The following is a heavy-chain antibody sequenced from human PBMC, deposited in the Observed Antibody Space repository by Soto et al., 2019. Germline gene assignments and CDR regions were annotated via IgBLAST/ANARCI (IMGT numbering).Heavy chain of an antibody. Sequence: QVQLVESGGGVVQPGRSLRLSSAASGFTFSTYGMHWVRQAPGKGLEWVAVISYDGSNKYYADSVKGRFTISRDNSRNTLYLQMNSLRTEDTAVYYCAKDRDEGSHPTGSGSVDYWGQGTLVTVSS. V-gene: IGHV3-30*18. D-gene: IGHD6-25*01. J-gene: IGHJ4*02. CDR3: AKDRDEGSHPTGSGSVDY. CDR2: ISYDGSNK. CDR1: GFTFSTYG.